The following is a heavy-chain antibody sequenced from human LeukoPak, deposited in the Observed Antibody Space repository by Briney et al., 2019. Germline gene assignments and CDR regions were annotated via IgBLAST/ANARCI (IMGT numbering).Heavy chain of an antibody. CDR1: GFXFINAW. Sequence: GGSLRLSCAASGFXFINAWMSWVRQAPGKGLEWVGRIKSKTDGGTTDYAAPVKGRFTISRDDSKNAPYLQMNSLKTEDTALYYCTLAYSSGLSFDYRGQGTLVTVSS. CDR3: TLAYSSGLSFDY. V-gene: IGHV3-15*01. CDR2: IKSKTDGGTT. J-gene: IGHJ4*02. D-gene: IGHD6-19*01.